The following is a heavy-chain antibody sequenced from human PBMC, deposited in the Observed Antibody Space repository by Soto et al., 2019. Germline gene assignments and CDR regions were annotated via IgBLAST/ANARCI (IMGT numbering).Heavy chain of an antibody. CDR1: GFDASVNY. CDR3: VRENYYYGMDV. CDR2: INNAGTT. V-gene: IGHV3-66*01. Sequence: EVQLVESGGTLFQPGGSLRLSCAASGFDASVNYMTWVRQGPGKGLQWVSVINNAGTTFYADSVKGRFTLSRDNSKNTLYLQMNSLRVEDTAMYYCVRENYYYGMDVWGQGTAVTVSS. J-gene: IGHJ6*02.